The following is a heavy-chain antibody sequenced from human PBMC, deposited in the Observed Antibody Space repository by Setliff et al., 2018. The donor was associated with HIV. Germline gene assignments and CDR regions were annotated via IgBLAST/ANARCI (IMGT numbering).Heavy chain of an antibody. Sequence: GESLKISCKGSGYSFSTYWIAWVRQMPGRGLEVMGLIYPDDSDARYNPSFQGQVTISADKSISTAYLQWISLKASDSAIFYCARIHLNYASGNTKTSGAYYFDSWGQGTLVTVSS. CDR1: GYSFSTYW. CDR2: IYPDDSDA. V-gene: IGHV5-51*01. D-gene: IGHD3-10*01. CDR3: ARIHLNYASGNTKTSGAYYFDS. J-gene: IGHJ4*02.